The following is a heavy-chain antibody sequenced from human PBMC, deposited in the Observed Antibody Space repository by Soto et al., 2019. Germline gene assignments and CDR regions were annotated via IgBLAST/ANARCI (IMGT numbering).Heavy chain of an antibody. V-gene: IGHV4-59*08. D-gene: IGHD6-19*01. CDR3: ARSGWYRDYYYMDV. Sequence: QVQLQESGPGLVKPSETLSLTCTVSGGSISSYYWSWIRQPPGKGLEWIGYIYYSGSTNYNPSLKSRVTISVDTSKNQFSLKLSSVTAADTAVYYCARSGWYRDYYYMDVWGKGTTVTVSS. CDR1: GGSISSYY. CDR2: IYYSGST. J-gene: IGHJ6*03.